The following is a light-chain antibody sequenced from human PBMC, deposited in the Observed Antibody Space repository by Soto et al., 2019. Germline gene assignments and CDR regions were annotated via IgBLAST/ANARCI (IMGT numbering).Light chain of an antibody. CDR3: QHYHNFPRT. J-gene: IGKJ2*01. CDR1: ETISAD. CDR2: AAS. Sequence: ISMTQSPPTLSVSPGGRVTLSCEASETISADLAWYHHRPGQAPRLLIYAASTRAPGVPARFSGSGSGTDFTLAIANLQPEDFVLYYCQHYHNFPRTFGQGTKLEIK. V-gene: IGKV3-15*01.